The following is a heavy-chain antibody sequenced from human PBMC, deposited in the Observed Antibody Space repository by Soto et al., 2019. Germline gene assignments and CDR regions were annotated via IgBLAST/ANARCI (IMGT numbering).Heavy chain of an antibody. Sequence: SETLSLTCSVSGGSMRSYYWNWLRQPAGKGLEWIGRIYSRGDTNYNPSVKSRVTMSIDTSKNEFSLRLNSVAAADTAVYYCAGIGDYVYYGMDVWGQGTTVTVYS. CDR3: AGIGDYVYYGMDV. J-gene: IGHJ6*02. V-gene: IGHV4-4*07. CDR2: IYSRGDT. D-gene: IGHD2-21*01. CDR1: GGSMRSYY.